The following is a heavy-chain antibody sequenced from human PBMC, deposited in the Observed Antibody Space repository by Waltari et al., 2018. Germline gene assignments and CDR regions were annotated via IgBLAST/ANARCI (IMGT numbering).Heavy chain of an antibody. Sequence: QLHLPDSGPRLVKPSATLSFTCTVSGGSFSISSYYWGWIRQRPGTGLEWIGSIHYTGSTYYNPARKRRVTISRDTSKNHVYPKLNSVTAADTAVYYRAREGYWSSTTGSASFDHWGQGTLVTVSS. J-gene: IGHJ4*02. V-gene: IGHV4-39*02. CDR1: GGSFSISSYY. CDR2: IHYTGST. D-gene: IGHD2-2*01. CDR3: AREGYWSSTTGSASFDH.